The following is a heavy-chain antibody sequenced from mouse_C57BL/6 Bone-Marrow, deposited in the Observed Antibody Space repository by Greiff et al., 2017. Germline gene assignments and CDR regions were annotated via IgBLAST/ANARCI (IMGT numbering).Heavy chain of an antibody. CDR2: IDPENGDT. V-gene: IGHV14-4*01. Sequence: EVQVVESGAELVRPGASVKLSCTASGFNIKDDYMHWVKQRPEQGLEWIGWIDPENGDTEYASKFQGKATITADTSSNTAYLQLSSLTSEDTAVYYCTLYYYGSSYDYYAMDYWGQGTSVTVSS. J-gene: IGHJ4*01. D-gene: IGHD1-1*01. CDR1: GFNIKDDY. CDR3: TLYYYGSSYDYYAMDY.